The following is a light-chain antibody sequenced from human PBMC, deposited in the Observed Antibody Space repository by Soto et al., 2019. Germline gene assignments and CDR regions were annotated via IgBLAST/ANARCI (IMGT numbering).Light chain of an antibody. CDR2: DAS. J-gene: IGKJ1*01. CDR3: QQYNSYWT. V-gene: IGKV1-5*01. CDR1: QSISSW. Sequence: DIQMTPSPSTLSASVGDRVTITSRASQSISSWLAWYQQKPGKAPKLLIYDASSLESCVPSRVSGSGSGTEFTLTSSSLQPDDFATYYCQQYNSYWTFGQGTKV.